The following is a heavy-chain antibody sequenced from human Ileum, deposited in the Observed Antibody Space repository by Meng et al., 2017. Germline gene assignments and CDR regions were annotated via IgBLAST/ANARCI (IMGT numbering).Heavy chain of an antibody. CDR1: GDSVSSNSAA. J-gene: IGHJ4*02. CDR3: TRWVHESGVFDY. Sequence: QVQMQQSGPGLVKPSQTLSPSGAISGDSVSSNSAAWSWIRPSPSRGLEWLGTTNSRSKWYYEYGLSVKSRIAINPDTSKDQFYMQLNSVIPEDTAVYFCTRWVHESGVFDYWCQGLLVTVSS. CDR2: TNSRSKWYY. V-gene: IGHV6-1*01. D-gene: IGHD2-8*01.